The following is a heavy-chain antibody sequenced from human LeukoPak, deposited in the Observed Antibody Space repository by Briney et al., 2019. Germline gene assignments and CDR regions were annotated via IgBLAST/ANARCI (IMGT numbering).Heavy chain of an antibody. J-gene: IGHJ4*02. V-gene: IGHV4-39*07. D-gene: IGHD1-26*01. CDR3: ARSVWSYAYYFDY. Sequence: PSETLSLTCTVSGGSISSSSYYWGWIRQPPGKGLEWIGSIYYSGSTYYNPSLKSRVTISVDTSKNQFSLKLSSVTAADTAVYYCARSVWSYAYYFDYWGQGTLVTVSS. CDR2: IYYSGST. CDR1: GGSISSSSYY.